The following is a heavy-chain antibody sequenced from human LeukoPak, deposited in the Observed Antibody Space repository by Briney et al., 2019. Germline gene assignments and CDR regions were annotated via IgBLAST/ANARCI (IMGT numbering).Heavy chain of an antibody. J-gene: IGHJ4*02. CDR2: ISWSGDTI. V-gene: IGHV3-43*01. D-gene: IGHD5-12*01. Sequence: PGGSLRLSCAASGFSFDDYMMHWVRQAPGKGLEWVSLISWSGDTISYIDSVKGRFTIARDNSKSSLYLQMDSLRIEDTAFYYCAKGGYGGSLDYWGQGILVTVSS. CDR1: GFSFDDYM. CDR3: AKGGYGGSLDY.